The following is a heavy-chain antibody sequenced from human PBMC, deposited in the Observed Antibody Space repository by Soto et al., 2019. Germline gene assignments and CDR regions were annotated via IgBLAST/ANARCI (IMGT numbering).Heavy chain of an antibody. J-gene: IGHJ5*02. D-gene: IGHD6-19*01. CDR3: ARVAVASYNWFDP. Sequence: EVQLVESGGGLVQRGGSLRLSCAASGFTFSSYWMHWVRQAPGKGLVWVSRINSDGSSTSYADSVKGRFTISRDNAKNTLYLQMNSLRAEDTAVYYCARVAVASYNWFDPWGQGTLVTVSS. V-gene: IGHV3-74*01. CDR2: INSDGSST. CDR1: GFTFSSYW.